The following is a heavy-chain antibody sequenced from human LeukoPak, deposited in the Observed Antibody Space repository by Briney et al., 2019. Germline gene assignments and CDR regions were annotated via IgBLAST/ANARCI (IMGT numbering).Heavy chain of an antibody. D-gene: IGHD5-12*01. CDR1: AFTFSSYG. V-gene: IGHV3-23*01. J-gene: IGHJ4*02. CDR2: ISGSGGST. Sequence: GGSLRLSCAASAFTFSSYGMSWVRQAPGKGLEWLSAISGSGGSTYYADSVKGRFTISRDNSKNTLYLQMNSLRAEDTAVYYCAKDGAWLRFDDWGQGILVTVSS. CDR3: AKDGAWLRFDD.